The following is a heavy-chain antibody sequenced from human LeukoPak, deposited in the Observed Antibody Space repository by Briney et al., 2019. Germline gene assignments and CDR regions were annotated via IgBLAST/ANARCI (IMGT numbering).Heavy chain of an antibody. Sequence: ASVKVSCKASGYTFTDHYIHWVRQAPGQGLEWMGWINPKNGGTNFLRKIQGRFTMTTDTSIGTAYMELRSLRSDDTAVYYCARVGAREDIVVVPAAIHWFDPWGQGTLVTVSS. V-gene: IGHV1-2*02. CDR3: ARVGAREDIVVVPAAIHWFDP. D-gene: IGHD2-2*02. CDR2: INPKNGGT. CDR1: GYTFTDHY. J-gene: IGHJ5*02.